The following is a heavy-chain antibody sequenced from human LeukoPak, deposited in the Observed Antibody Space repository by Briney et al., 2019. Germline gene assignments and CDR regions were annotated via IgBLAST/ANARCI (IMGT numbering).Heavy chain of an antibody. D-gene: IGHD1-20*01. Sequence: GGSLRISCAVSGFFFSDSWMSWVRQAPGKGLEWVANIKQDETEKFYLGSVKGRFTISRDNAKNSLYLQMNSLRAEDTAVYYCARKGYNWNDDYWGQGTLVTVSS. CDR1: GFFFSDSW. CDR2: IKQDETEK. V-gene: IGHV3-7*03. CDR3: ARKGYNWNDDY. J-gene: IGHJ4*02.